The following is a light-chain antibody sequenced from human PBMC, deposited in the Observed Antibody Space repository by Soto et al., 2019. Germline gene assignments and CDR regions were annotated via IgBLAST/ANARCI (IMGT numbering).Light chain of an antibody. CDR3: QQYRT. J-gene: IGKJ1*01. Sequence: EIVMTQSPATLSVSPGERATLSCRASQSVSSNLAWYQQKPGQAPRLLIYGASTRATGIPARISGSGSGTEFTLTISSLQSEDFAVYYCQQYRTFGQGTRVDIK. CDR1: QSVSSN. V-gene: IGKV3-15*01. CDR2: GAS.